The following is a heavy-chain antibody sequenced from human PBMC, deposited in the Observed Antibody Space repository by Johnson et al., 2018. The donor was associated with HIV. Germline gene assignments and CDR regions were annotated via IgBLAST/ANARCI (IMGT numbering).Heavy chain of an antibody. CDR3: ARVKGATNALDI. CDR1: GFTFDDYG. J-gene: IGHJ3*02. Sequence: EVQLVESGGGVVRPGGSLRLSCAASGFTFDDYGMSWVRQVPGKGLEWVSGIKSESDGGATDYSVPVRGRFTVSRDDSKNTLYLQMNSLKTEDTSLYYCARVKGATNALDIWGPGTLVTVSS. V-gene: IGHV3-15*01. D-gene: IGHD1-26*01. CDR2: IKSESDGGAT.